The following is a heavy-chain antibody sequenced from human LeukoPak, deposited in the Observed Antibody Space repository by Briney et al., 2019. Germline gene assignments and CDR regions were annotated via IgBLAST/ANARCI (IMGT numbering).Heavy chain of an antibody. CDR2: IYFDGSS. D-gene: IGHD3-3*02. J-gene: IGHJ6*03. CDR3: ARSHFWHGYHYYYYMDV. CDR1: GGSISSHY. Sequence: SETLSLTCTVSGGSISSHYWSWIRQPPGKGLEWIGYIYFDGSSTYNPSLKSRVTISIDTSKSQFSLKLTSLTAADTAVYYCARSHFWHGYHYYYYMDVWGKGTTVAVSS. V-gene: IGHV4-59*11.